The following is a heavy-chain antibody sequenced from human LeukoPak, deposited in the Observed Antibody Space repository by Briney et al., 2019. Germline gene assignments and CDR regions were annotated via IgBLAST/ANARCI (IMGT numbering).Heavy chain of an antibody. J-gene: IGHJ4*02. CDR3: AREVWYGGFDY. Sequence: LETLSLTCTVSGGSISSYYWSWIRQPPGKGLEWIGYIYYSGSTNYNPSLKSRVTISVDTSKNQFSLKLSSVTAADTAVYYCAREVWYGGFDYWGQGALVTVSS. CDR1: GGSISSYY. CDR2: IYYSGST. D-gene: IGHD6-13*01. V-gene: IGHV4-59*01.